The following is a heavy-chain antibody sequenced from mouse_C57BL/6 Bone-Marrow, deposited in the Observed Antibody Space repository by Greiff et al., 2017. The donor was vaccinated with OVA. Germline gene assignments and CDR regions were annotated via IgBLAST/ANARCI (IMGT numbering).Heavy chain of an antibody. Sequence: QVQLQQSGAELVRPGASVTLSCKASGYTFTDYEMHWVKQTPVHGLEWIGAIDPETGGTAYNQKFKGKAILTAYKSSSTAYMELRSLTSEDSAVYYCTSSYSNYEDFDYWGQGTTLTVSS. J-gene: IGHJ2*01. CDR3: TSSYSNYEDFDY. D-gene: IGHD2-5*01. CDR1: GYTFTDYE. V-gene: IGHV1-15*01. CDR2: IDPETGGT.